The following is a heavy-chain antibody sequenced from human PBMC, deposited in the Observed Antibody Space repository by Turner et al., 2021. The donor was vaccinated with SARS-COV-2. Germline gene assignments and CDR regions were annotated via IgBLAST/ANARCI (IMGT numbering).Heavy chain of an antibody. D-gene: IGHD3-22*01. Sequence: EVQRLESGGGLVQPGGSLRLPCTASRFTFSSHAMSWVSQAPGKGLGWVSVISGSGGSNYYTDSVKGRFTISRDNSKNTLYLQMNSLRAGDTAVYYCAKNEMAMIVVVITLFDYWGQGTLVTVSS. CDR3: AKNEMAMIVVVITLFDY. CDR2: ISGSGGSN. J-gene: IGHJ4*02. V-gene: IGHV3-23*01. CDR1: RFTFSSHA.